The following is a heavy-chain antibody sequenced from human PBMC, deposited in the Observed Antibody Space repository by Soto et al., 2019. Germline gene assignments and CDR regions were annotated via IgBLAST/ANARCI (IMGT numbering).Heavy chain of an antibody. J-gene: IGHJ3*02. D-gene: IGHD2-2*01. CDR3: ASPSYCSSTSCYDAFDI. CDR1: GYTFTSYY. V-gene: IGHV1-46*01. Sequence: ASVEVSCKASGYTFTSYYMHWVRQAPGQGLEWMGIINPSGGSTSYAQKFQGRVTMTRDTSTSTVYMELSSLRSEDTAVYYCASPSYCSSTSCYDAFDIWGQGTMVTVSS. CDR2: INPSGGST.